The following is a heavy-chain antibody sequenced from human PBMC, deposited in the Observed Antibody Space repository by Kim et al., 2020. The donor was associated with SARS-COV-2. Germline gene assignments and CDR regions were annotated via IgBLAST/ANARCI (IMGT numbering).Heavy chain of an antibody. CDR2: ISSSSGKI. CDR1: GFTFISYA. V-gene: IGHV3-48*02. CDR3: ARDRSFGSTLYYYFDY. J-gene: IGHJ4*02. Sequence: GGSLRLSCAASGFTFISYAINWVRQAPGKGLEWVSYISSSSGKIDYADSVKGRFTISRDNAKNSVYLQMHSLRDEGTAVYYCARDRSFGSTLYYYFDYWGQGALLTVSS. D-gene: IGHD6-13*01.